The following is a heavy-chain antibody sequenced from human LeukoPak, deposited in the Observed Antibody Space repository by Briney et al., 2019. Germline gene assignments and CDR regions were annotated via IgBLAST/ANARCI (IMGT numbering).Heavy chain of an antibody. Sequence: SETLSLTCTVSGGSISSYYWSWIRQPPGKGLEWIGYIYYSGSTNYNPSLKSRVTISVDTSKNQFSLKLSSVTAADTAVYYCARGTFGYSYGYWGQGTLVTVSS. D-gene: IGHD5-18*01. CDR2: IYYSGST. CDR3: ARGTFGYSYGY. V-gene: IGHV4-59*12. CDR1: GGSISSYY. J-gene: IGHJ4*02.